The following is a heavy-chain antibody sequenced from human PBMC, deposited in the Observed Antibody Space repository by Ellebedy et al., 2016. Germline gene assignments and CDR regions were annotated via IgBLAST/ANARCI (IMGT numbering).Heavy chain of an antibody. CDR1: GYTFTSYG. D-gene: IGHD2/OR15-2a*01. CDR2: ISAYNGNT. Sequence: ASVKVSXXASGYTFTSYGISWVRQAPGQGLEWMGWISAYNGNTNYAQKFQGRVTMTRDTSTSTVYMELSSLRSEDTAVYYCASVRDAFDIWGQGTMVTVSS. V-gene: IGHV1-18*01. CDR3: ASVRDAFDI. J-gene: IGHJ3*02.